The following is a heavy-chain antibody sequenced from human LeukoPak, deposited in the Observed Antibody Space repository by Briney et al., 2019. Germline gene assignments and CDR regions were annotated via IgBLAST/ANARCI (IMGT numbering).Heavy chain of an antibody. CDR1: GFTFSSYA. V-gene: IGHV3-23*01. CDR3: AKRTVSTTAGDY. CDR2: ISGSGGST. J-gene: IGHJ4*02. D-gene: IGHD4-17*01. Sequence: PGGSLRLSCAASGFTFSSYAMSWVRQAPGKGLEWVSAISGSGGSTYYADFVKGRYTISRDNSKNTLYLQMNSLRAEDTAVYYCAKRTVSTTAGDYWGQGTLVTVSS.